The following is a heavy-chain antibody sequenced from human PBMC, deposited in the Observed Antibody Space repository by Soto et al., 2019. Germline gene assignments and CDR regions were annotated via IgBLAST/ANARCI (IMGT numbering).Heavy chain of an antibody. D-gene: IGHD3-10*01. CDR3: ALLGSGSGSYYI. J-gene: IGHJ4*02. V-gene: IGHV4-59*01. CDR2: IYYSGST. Sequence: QVQLQESGPGLVKPSETLSLTCTVSGGSISSYYWSWIRQPPGKGLEWIGYIYYSGSTNYNPSLKSRVTLSVDTPKNQFSLKLSSVTAADTAVYYCALLGSGSGSYYIWGQGTLVTVSS. CDR1: GGSISSYY.